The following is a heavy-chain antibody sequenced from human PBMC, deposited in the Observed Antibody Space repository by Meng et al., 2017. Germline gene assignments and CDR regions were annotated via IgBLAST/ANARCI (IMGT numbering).Heavy chain of an antibody. V-gene: IGHV4-61*01. CDR1: GGSVSSASYY. J-gene: IGHJ4*02. CDR2: IHYSGRR. Sequence: VRQQESAPGVVSPSETLYPTCHASGGSVSSASYYWSWIRQHPGKGLEWFGLIHYSGRRNYNPPLNSRVTMSVDTSKNQVSLRLTSVTAAATAVDYCARFYGSGTFEVHDYWGQGTLVTVSS. D-gene: IGHD3-10*01. CDR3: ARFYGSGTFEVHDY.